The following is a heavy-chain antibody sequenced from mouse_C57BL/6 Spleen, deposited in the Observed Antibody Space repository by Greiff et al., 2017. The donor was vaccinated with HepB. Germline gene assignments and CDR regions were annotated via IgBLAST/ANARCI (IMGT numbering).Heavy chain of an antibody. V-gene: IGHV1-81*01. CDR3: ARRGTYSNYWYFDV. D-gene: IGHD2-5*01. Sequence: QVQLQQSGAELARPGASVKLSCKASGYTFTSYGISWVKQRTGQGLEWIGEIYPRSGNTYYNEKFKGKATLTADKSSSTADMELRSLTSEDSAVYFCARRGTYSNYWYFDVWGTGTTVTVSS. CDR1: GYTFTSYG. CDR2: IYPRSGNT. J-gene: IGHJ1*03.